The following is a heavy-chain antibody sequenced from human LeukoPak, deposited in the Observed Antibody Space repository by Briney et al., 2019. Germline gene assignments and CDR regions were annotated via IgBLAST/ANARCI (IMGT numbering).Heavy chain of an antibody. CDR1: GGSFSGYY. CDR2: INHSGST. V-gene: IGHV4-34*01. CDR3: ARGRATDY. J-gene: IGHJ4*02. Sequence: SETLSLTCAVYGGSFSGYYWSWIRQPPGKGLEWIGEINHSGSTNYNPSLKSRVTVSVDTSKNQFSLRLSSVTAADTAVYYCARGRATDYWGQGTLVTVSS.